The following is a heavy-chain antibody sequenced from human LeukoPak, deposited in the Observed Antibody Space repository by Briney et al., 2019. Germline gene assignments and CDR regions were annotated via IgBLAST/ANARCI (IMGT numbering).Heavy chain of an antibody. CDR1: GYTFTSYG. CDR2: ISAYNGNT. CDR3: ARSRYSGYDFLYFDY. Sequence: ASVKVSCKASGYTFTSYGISWVRQAPGQGLEWMGWISAYNGNTNYAQKLQGRVTMTTDTSTSTAYMELRSLRSDDTAVYYCARSRYSGYDFLYFDYWGQGTLVTVSS. V-gene: IGHV1-18*01. J-gene: IGHJ4*02. D-gene: IGHD5-12*01.